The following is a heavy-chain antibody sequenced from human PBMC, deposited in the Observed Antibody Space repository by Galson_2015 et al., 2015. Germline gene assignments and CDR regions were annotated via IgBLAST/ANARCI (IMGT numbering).Heavy chain of an antibody. J-gene: IGHJ4*02. CDR2: ISSSGSTI. D-gene: IGHD3-22*01. CDR1: GFTFSSYS. Sequence: SLRLSCAASGFTFSSYSMNWVRQAPGKGLEWVSSISSSGSTIYYADSVKGRFTISRDNAKNSLYLQMNSLRAEDTAVYYCARGRPMMAFVHWGQGTLVTVSS. CDR3: ARGRPMMAFVH. V-gene: IGHV3-21*04.